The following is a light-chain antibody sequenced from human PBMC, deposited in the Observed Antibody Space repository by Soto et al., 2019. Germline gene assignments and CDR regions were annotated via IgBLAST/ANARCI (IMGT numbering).Light chain of an antibody. CDR1: SSDVGGYNY. V-gene: IGLV2-14*01. CDR2: EVS. J-gene: IGLJ1*01. Sequence: QSALTQPASVSGSPGQSITISCTGTSSDVGGYNYVSWYQQHPGKAPKLMIYEVSNRPSGVSNRFSGSKSGNTASLTISGLQAEDEDDYYCSSYTSSSSLGVFGTGTKVTAL. CDR3: SSYTSSSSLGV.